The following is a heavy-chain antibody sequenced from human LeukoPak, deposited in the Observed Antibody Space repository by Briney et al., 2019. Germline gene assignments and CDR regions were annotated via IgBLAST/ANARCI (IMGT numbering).Heavy chain of an antibody. D-gene: IGHD3-10*01. Sequence: SETLSLTCTVSGGSISSGGYYWSWIRQHPGKGLEWIGTIYYSGSTYYNPSLKSRVTVSVDTSKNQFSLKLRSVTAADTAVYYCARHLNYGSGSYTHFDPWGQGTLVTVSS. V-gene: IGHV4-39*01. J-gene: IGHJ5*02. CDR3: ARHLNYGSGSYTHFDP. CDR2: IYYSGST. CDR1: GGSISSGGYY.